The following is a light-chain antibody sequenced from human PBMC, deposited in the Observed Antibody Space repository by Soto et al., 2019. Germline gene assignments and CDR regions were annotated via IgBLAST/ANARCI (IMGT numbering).Light chain of an antibody. Sequence: QSALTQPASVSGSPGQSITISCTGTSSDVGSYNYVSWYQQHPGKAPKLMIYDVSNRHSGVSNRFSGSKSGNTASLTISGLQAEDEADYYCNSYTGSSTPYVFGPGTKLTVL. V-gene: IGLV2-14*03. J-gene: IGLJ1*01. CDR3: NSYTGSSTPYV. CDR1: SSDVGSYNY. CDR2: DVS.